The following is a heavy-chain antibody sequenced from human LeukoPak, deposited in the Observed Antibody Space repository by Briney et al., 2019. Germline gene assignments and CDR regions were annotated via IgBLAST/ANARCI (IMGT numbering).Heavy chain of an antibody. D-gene: IGHD6-19*01. Sequence: IPSETLSLTCTVSGGSISSSSYYWGWIRQPPGKGLEWIGSIYYSGSTYYNPSLKSRVTISVDTSKNQFSLKLSSVTAADTAVYYCSRGYSSGWHTSPDYWGQGTLVTVSS. CDR3: SRGYSSGWHTSPDY. V-gene: IGHV4-39*01. CDR2: IYYSGST. J-gene: IGHJ4*02. CDR1: GGSISSSSYY.